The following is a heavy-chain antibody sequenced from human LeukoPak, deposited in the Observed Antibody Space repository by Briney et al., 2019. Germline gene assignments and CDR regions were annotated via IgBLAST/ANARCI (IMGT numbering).Heavy chain of an antibody. CDR3: AKRGDYYFDY. Sequence: PGGSLRLSCAASGFTFSRNGMHWVRQAPGKGLEGVAFIRYDGSDKYYADSVKGRFTISRDNSKNTLYLQMNSLRVEDTAVYYCAKRGDYYFDYWGQGTLVTVSS. CDR2: IRYDGSDK. V-gene: IGHV3-30*02. D-gene: IGHD3-16*01. CDR1: GFTFSRNG. J-gene: IGHJ4*02.